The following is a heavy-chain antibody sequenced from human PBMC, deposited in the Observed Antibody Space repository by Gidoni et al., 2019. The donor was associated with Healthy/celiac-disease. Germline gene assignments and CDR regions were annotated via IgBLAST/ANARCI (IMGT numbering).Heavy chain of an antibody. V-gene: IGHV3-9*02. CDR2: ISWNSGSI. CDR1: GFTSYDYA. D-gene: IGHD3-16*01. CDR3: AKDMGGREKYYFDY. J-gene: IGHJ4*02. Sequence: DVQLVESGGGLVQPGRSLRLSCAASGFTSYDYAIHWVRQAPGKGLEWVSGISWNSGSIGYADSVKGRFTISRDNAKNSLYLQMNSLRAEDTALYYCAKDMGGREKYYFDYWGQGTLVTVSS.